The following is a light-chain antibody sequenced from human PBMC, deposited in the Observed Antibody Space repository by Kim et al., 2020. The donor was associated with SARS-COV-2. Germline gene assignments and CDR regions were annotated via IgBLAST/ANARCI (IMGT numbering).Light chain of an antibody. Sequence: GQSITVSCTGTSSDIGAYNYVSWYRQHPGKAPKLIIYDVTNRPSGVSNRFSGFKSGNTASLTISGLQAEDEADYYCSSYTLSDTLVFGGGTQLTVL. CDR2: DVT. CDR3: SSYTLSDTLV. CDR1: SSDIGAYNY. J-gene: IGLJ3*02. V-gene: IGLV2-14*03.